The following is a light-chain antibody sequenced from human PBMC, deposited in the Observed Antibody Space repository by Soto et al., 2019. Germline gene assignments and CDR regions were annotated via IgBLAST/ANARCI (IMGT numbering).Light chain of an antibody. CDR2: DAS. CDR3: QPYSTYPWT. CDR1: QSISTW. J-gene: IGKJ1*01. Sequence: DIQLTQSPSTLSASVGDRVSITCRASQSISTWLAWYQQKPGKAPKLLIFDASSLESRVSSRFSGRGSGTQFTLTIRSLQPDDFATYYCQPYSTYPWTFGGGAKVEFK. V-gene: IGKV1-5*01.